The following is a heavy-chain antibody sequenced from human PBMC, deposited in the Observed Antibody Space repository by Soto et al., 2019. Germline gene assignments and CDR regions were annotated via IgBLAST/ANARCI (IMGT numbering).Heavy chain of an antibody. Sequence: QVELQASGPGLVKHSGTLSRTCAVSGGSISSSNWWSWVRQPPGKGLEWIGEIYHSGSTNYNPSLKSRVTISVDKSKNQFSLKLSSVTPADTAVYYCAREFGCGGDCLNWYFDLWGRGTLVTVSS. D-gene: IGHD2-21*02. CDR2: IYHSGST. CDR3: AREFGCGGDCLNWYFDL. V-gene: IGHV4-4*02. CDR1: GGSISSSNW. J-gene: IGHJ2*01.